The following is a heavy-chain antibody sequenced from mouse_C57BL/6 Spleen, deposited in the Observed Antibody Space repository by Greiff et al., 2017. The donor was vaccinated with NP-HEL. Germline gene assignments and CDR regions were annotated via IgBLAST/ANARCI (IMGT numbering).Heavy chain of an antibody. CDR3: ARDELPGSGDY. CDR2: ISDGGSYT. J-gene: IGHJ4*01. D-gene: IGHD1-1*01. CDR1: GFTFSSYA. V-gene: IGHV5-4*01. Sequence: EVNVVESGGGLVKPGGSLKLSCAASGFTFSSYAMSWVRQTPEKRLEWVATISDGGSYTYYPDNVKGRFTISRDNAKNNLYLQMSHLKSEDTAIYYCARDELPGSGDYWGQGTSVTVSS.